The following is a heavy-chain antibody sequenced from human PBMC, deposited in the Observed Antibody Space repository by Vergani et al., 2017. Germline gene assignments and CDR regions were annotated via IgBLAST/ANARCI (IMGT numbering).Heavy chain of an antibody. V-gene: IGHV1-18*01. CDR1: GYTFTSYG. J-gene: IGHJ6*02. CDR3: ARDTAVTTVDGDIFIYYYGMDV. CDR2: ISAYNGNT. Sequence: VQLVESGAEVKKPGASVKVSCKASGYTFTSYGISWVRQAPGQGLEWMGWISAYNGNTNYAQKLQGRVTMTTDTSTSTAYMELRSLRSDDTAVYYCARDTAVTTVDGDIFIYYYGMDVWGQGTTVTVSS. D-gene: IGHD4-11*01.